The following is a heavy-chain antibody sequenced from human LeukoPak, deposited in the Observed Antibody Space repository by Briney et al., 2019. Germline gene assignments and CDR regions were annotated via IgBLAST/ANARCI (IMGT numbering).Heavy chain of an antibody. Sequence: SETLSLTCTVSGESISSSSYYWGWIRQPPGKGLEWIGSIYYRGSTNYNPSLKSRVTISVDTSKSQFSLKLSSVTAADTAVYYCARGWQQLAYYYYGMDVWGQGTTVTVSS. D-gene: IGHD6-13*01. CDR2: IYYRGST. V-gene: IGHV4-39*01. CDR1: GESISSSSYY. CDR3: ARGWQQLAYYYYGMDV. J-gene: IGHJ6*02.